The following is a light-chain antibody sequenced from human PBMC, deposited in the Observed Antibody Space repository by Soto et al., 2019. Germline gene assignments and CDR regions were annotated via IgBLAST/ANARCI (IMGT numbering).Light chain of an antibody. CDR2: DVS. Sequence: IELTQSPPSLSLSAPKRAGLXVRASQNISSYLIWYQQKPGQAPRLLIYDVSNRATGIPARFSGSGSGTDFSLTIGSLEPEDFAVYSCQQRSHWPRTFGQGSKVDIK. V-gene: IGKV3-11*01. CDR3: QQRSHWPRT. J-gene: IGKJ1*01. CDR1: QNISSY.